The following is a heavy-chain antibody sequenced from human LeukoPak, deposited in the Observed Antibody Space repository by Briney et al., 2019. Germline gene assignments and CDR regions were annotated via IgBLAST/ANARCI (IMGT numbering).Heavy chain of an antibody. V-gene: IGHV4-34*01. CDR3: ARGSRGWFGERPTTKPFDY. Sequence: SETLSLTCAVYGGSFSGYYWSWIRQPPGKGLEWIGEINHSGSTNYNPSLKSRVTISVDTSKNQFSLKLSSVTAADTAVYYCARGSRGWFGERPTTKPFDYWGQGTLVTVSS. CDR1: GGSFSGYY. J-gene: IGHJ4*02. D-gene: IGHD3-10*01. CDR2: INHSGST.